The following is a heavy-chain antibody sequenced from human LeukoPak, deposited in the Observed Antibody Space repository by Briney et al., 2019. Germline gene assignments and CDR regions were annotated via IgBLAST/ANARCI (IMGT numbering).Heavy chain of an antibody. CDR3: ARDGSSKFDP. J-gene: IGHJ5*02. V-gene: IGHV4-34*01. Sequence: KPSETLSLTCAVYGGSFSGYYWSWIRQPPGKGLEWIGEINHSGSTNYNPSLKSRVTISVDTSKNQFSLKLSSVTAADTAVYYCARDGSSKFDPWGQGTLVTVSS. CDR2: INHSGST. CDR1: GGSFSGYY. D-gene: IGHD2-2*01.